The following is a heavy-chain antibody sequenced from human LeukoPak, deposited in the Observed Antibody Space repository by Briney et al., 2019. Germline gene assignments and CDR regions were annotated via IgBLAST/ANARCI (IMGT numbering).Heavy chain of an antibody. CDR2: INPNSGGT. V-gene: IGHV1-2*02. CDR1: GYTFTGYY. D-gene: IGHD6-19*01. CDR3: SSRDIAVAGTDY. J-gene: IGHJ4*02. Sequence: ASVKVSCKASGYTFTGYYMHWVRQAPGQGLEWMGWINPNSGGTNYAQKFQGRVTMTRDTSMSTAYMELSRLRSDDTAVYYCSSRDIAVAGTDYWGQGTLVTVSS.